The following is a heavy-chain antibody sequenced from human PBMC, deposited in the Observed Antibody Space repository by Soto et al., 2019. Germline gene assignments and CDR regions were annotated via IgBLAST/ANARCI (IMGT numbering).Heavy chain of an antibody. J-gene: IGHJ4*02. CDR2: ISYDGSNK. CDR3: ARGTDAYYDYVWGSYRSPNFDY. CDR1: GFTFSSYA. D-gene: IGHD3-16*02. Sequence: QVQLVESGGGVVQPGRSLRLSCAASGFTFSSYAMHWVRQAPGKGLEWVAVISYDGSNKYYADSVKGRFTISRDNSKNTLYPQMNSLRAEDTAVYYCARGTDAYYDYVWGSYRSPNFDYWGQGTLVTVSS. V-gene: IGHV3-30-3*01.